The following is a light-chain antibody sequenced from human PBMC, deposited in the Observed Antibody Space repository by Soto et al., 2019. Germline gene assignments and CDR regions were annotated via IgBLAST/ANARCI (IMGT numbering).Light chain of an antibody. Sequence: DIQMTQSPSSLSASVGDRVTITCRASQSVNRRLAWHQQKPGKAPKVLISEASDLESGVPSSFSGSGSGTEFTLTISSLQPDDFATYYCQQYNSYPLTFGGGTKVDI. CDR3: QQYNSYPLT. V-gene: IGKV1-5*03. J-gene: IGKJ4*01. CDR1: QSVNRR. CDR2: EAS.